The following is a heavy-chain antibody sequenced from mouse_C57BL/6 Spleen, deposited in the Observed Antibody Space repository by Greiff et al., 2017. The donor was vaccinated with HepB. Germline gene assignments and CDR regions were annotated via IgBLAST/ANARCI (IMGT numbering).Heavy chain of an antibody. J-gene: IGHJ2*01. CDR1: GFTFSSYA. Sequence: EVQVVESGEGLVKPGGSLKLSCAASGFTFSSYAMSWVRQTPEKRLEWVAYISSGGDYIYYADTVKGRFTISRDNARNTLYLQMSSLKSEDTAMYYCTRDGSTMVTTTGFDYWGQGTTLTVSS. D-gene: IGHD2-2*01. V-gene: IGHV5-9-1*02. CDR2: ISSGGDYI. CDR3: TRDGSTMVTTTGFDY.